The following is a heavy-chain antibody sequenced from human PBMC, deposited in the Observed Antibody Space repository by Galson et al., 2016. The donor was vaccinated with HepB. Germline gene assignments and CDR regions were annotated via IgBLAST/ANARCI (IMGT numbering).Heavy chain of an antibody. CDR3: ARNMFYFDSTGFSDPPDL. CDR2: IMPVFGAT. J-gene: IGHJ5*02. CDR1: GGSFSSYS. D-gene: IGHD3-22*01. V-gene: IGHV1-69*13. Sequence: SVKVSCKAFGGSFSSYSISWVRQAPGQGLEWMGGIMPVFGATGYGQKFQGRLTITADESMTTAYMELSSLSSDDTAVYYCARNMFYFDSTGFSDPPDLWGQGTLVTVSS.